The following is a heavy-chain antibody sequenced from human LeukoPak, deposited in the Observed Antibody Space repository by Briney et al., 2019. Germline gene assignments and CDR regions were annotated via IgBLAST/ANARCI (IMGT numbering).Heavy chain of an antibody. Sequence: PGRSLRLSCAASGFTFSSYAMHWVRQAPGKGLEWVAVISYDGSNKYYADSVKGRFTISRDNSKNTLYLQMNSLRAEDTAVYYCAREGFCSSTSCHILDPWGQGTLVTVSS. CDR2: ISYDGSNK. J-gene: IGHJ5*02. CDR3: AREGFCSSTSCHILDP. V-gene: IGHV3-30-3*01. D-gene: IGHD2-2*02. CDR1: GFTFSSYA.